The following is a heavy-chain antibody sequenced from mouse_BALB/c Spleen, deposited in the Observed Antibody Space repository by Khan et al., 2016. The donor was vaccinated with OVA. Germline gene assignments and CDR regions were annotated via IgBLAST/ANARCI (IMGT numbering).Heavy chain of an antibody. CDR1: GFNIKDTY. J-gene: IGHJ1*01. V-gene: IGHV14-3*02. CDR2: ITPANGNT. D-gene: IGHD1-1*01. CDR3: VRPSYYPRNFDV. Sequence: VRLQQSGAELVKPGASVKLSCTASGFNIKDTYIHWVKRRPEQGLEWIGRITPANGNTEYDPKFQGKATMRADTSSNTAYLQLSSLTSGDAAVYYCVRPSYYPRNFDVWGAGNTGTVSS.